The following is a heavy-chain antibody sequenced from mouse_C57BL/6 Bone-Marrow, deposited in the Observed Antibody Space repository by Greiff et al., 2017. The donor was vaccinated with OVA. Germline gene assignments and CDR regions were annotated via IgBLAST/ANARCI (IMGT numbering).Heavy chain of an antibody. V-gene: IGHV1-26*01. CDR3: AGGGKAY. Sequence: VQLQQSGPELVKPGASVKISCKASGYTFTDYYMNWVKQSPGKSLEWIGDINPNNGGTSYNQKFKGKATLTVDKSSSTAYMELRSLTSEDSAVYYCAGGGKAYWGQGTLVTVSA. CDR1: GYTFTDYY. J-gene: IGHJ3*01. CDR2: INPNNGGT.